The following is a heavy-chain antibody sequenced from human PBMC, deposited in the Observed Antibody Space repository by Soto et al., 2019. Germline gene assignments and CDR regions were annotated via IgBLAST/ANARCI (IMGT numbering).Heavy chain of an antibody. V-gene: IGHV2-5*02. CDR1: GFSLSTSGVG. J-gene: IGHJ4*02. D-gene: IGHD2-15*01. Sequence: QITLKESGPTLVKPTQTLTLTWTFSGFSLSTSGVGEGWIRQPPGKALEWLALIYWDDDKRYSPSLKSRLTITKDTSKNQVVLTMTNMDPVDTATYYCAHTLVVVAATPSNFDYWGQGTLVTVSS. CDR3: AHTLVVVAATPSNFDY. CDR2: IYWDDDK.